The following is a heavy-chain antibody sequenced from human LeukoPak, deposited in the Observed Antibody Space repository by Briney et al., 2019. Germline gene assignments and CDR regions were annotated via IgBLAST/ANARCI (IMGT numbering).Heavy chain of an antibody. D-gene: IGHD3-10*01. J-gene: IGHJ4*02. CDR2: INPNSGGT. V-gene: IGHV1-2*02. CDR3: ARAGTTMVRGGRTYYFDY. CDR1: GYTFTGYY. Sequence: GASVKVSCKASGYTFTGYYMHWVRQAPGQGLEWMGWINPNSGGTNYAQKFQGRVTMTRDTSISTAYMELSRLRSDDTAVYYCARAGTTMVRGGRTYYFDYWGQGTLVTVSS.